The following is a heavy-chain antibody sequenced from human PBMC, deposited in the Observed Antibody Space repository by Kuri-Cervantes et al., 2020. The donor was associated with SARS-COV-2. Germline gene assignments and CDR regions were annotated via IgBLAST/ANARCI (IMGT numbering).Heavy chain of an antibody. Sequence: SETLSLTCTVSGYSISSGYYWGWIRQPPGKGLEWIGSIYHSGSTYYNPSLKSRVTISVDTSKNQSSLKLSSVTAADTAVYYCARHFCSSTSCYYYYYMDVWGKGTTVTVSS. V-gene: IGHV4-38-2*02. D-gene: IGHD2-2*01. CDR1: GYSISSGYY. CDR3: ARHFCSSTSCYYYYYMDV. J-gene: IGHJ6*03. CDR2: IYHSGST.